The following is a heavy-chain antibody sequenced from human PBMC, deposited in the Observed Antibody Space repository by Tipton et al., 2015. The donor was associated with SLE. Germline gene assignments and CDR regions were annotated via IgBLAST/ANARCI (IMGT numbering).Heavy chain of an antibody. CDR2: IYSGGST. J-gene: IGHJ4*02. Sequence: SLRLSCAASGFTFSSYAMSWVRQAPGKGLEWVSVIYSGGSTYYADSVKGRFTISRDNSKNTLYLQMNSLRAEDTAVYYCARGRYCSGGSCQYYFDYWGQGTLVTVSS. D-gene: IGHD2-15*01. CDR1: GFTFSSYA. V-gene: IGHV3-53*05. CDR3: ARGRYCSGGSCQYYFDY.